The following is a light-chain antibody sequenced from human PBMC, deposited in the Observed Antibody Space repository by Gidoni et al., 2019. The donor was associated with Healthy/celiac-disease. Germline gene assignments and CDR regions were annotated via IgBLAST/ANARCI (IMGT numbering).Light chain of an antibody. CDR3: QQYCSTPRVTWT. CDR2: WAS. J-gene: IGKJ1*01. Sequence: DIVMTQSPDSLAVSLGERATINCKSSQSVLYSSNNKNYLAWYQQKPGQPPKLLIYWASTRESGVPDRFSGSGSGTDFTLTISSLQAEDVAVYYCQQYCSTPRVTWTFGQGTKVEIK. V-gene: IGKV4-1*01. CDR1: QSVLYSSNNKNY.